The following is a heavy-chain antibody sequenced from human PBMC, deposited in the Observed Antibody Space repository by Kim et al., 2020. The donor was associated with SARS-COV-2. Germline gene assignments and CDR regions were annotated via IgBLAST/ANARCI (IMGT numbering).Heavy chain of an antibody. CDR3: ARQGGYSYGVGIAADY. CDR1: GGSISSSSYY. Sequence: SETLSLTRTVSGGSISSSSYYWGWIRQPPGKGLEWIGSIYYSGSTYYNPSLKSRVTISVDTSKNQFSLKLSSVTAADTAVYYCARQGGYSYGVGIAADYWGQGTLVTVSS. V-gene: IGHV4-39*01. J-gene: IGHJ4*02. CDR2: IYYSGST. D-gene: IGHD5-18*01.